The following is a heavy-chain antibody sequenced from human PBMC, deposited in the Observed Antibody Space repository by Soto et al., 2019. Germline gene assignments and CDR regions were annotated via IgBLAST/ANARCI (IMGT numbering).Heavy chain of an antibody. CDR2: IYYSGST. V-gene: IGHV4-59*01. CDR3: ARNYDFWSAPNWFDP. Sequence: PSETLSLTCTVSGVSISSYYWSWIRQPPGKGLEWIGYIYYSGSTNYNPSLKSRVTISVDTSKNQFSLKLSSVTAADTAVYYCARNYDFWSAPNWFDPWGQGTLVTVS. D-gene: IGHD3-3*01. J-gene: IGHJ5*02. CDR1: GVSISSYY.